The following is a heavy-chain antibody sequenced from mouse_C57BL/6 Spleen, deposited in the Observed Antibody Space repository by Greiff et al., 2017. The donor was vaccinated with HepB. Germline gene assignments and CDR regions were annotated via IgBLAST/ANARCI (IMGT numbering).Heavy chain of an antibody. CDR3: ARLPLLYFDY. CDR2: INPNNGGT. J-gene: IGHJ2*01. Sequence: VQLQQSGPELVKPGASVKISCKASGYTFTDYYMNWVKQSHGKSLEWIGDINPNNGGTSYNQKFKGKATVTVDKSSSTAYMELRSLTSEDSAVYYCARLPLLYFDYWGQGTTLTVSS. CDR1: GYTFTDYY. D-gene: IGHD1-2*01. V-gene: IGHV1-26*01.